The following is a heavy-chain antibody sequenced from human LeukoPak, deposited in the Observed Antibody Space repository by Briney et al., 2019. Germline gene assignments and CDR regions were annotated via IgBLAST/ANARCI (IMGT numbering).Heavy chain of an antibody. J-gene: IGHJ4*02. CDR1: GFTFSSYS. V-gene: IGHV3-48*01. CDR2: ISSSSSAT. D-gene: IGHD2-15*01. CDR3: ARGPCSGGSCRYYFDY. Sequence: GGSLRLSCAASGFTFSSYSMNRVRQAPGKGLEWLSFISSSSSATYYADSVKGRFTISRGNAKKSLYLQMNSLRAEDTAVYYCARGPCSGGSCRYYFDYWGQGTLVTVSS.